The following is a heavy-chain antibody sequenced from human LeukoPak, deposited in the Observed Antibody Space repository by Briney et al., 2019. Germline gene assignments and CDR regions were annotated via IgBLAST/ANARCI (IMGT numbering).Heavy chain of an antibody. V-gene: IGHV4-30-4*01. CDR3: ARDLGHDFWSGYYY. D-gene: IGHD3-3*01. Sequence: SETLSPTCTVSGGSISSGDYYWSWIRQPPGKGLEWIGYIYYSGSTYYNPSLKSRVTISVDTSKNQFSLKLSSVTAADTAVYYCARDLGHDFWSGYYYWGQGTLVTVSS. CDR2: IYYSGST. J-gene: IGHJ4*02. CDR1: GGSISSGDYY.